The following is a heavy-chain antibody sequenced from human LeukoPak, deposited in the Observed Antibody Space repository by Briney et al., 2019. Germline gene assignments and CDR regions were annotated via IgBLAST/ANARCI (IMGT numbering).Heavy chain of an antibody. J-gene: IGHJ4*02. Sequence: ASVKVSCKASGYTFTGYYMHWVRQAPGQGLEWMGWINPNSGGTNYAQKFQGRVTMTRDTSISTAYMELSRLRSDDTAVYYCARESGYCSGGSCYSPKHEYHTDHWGQGTLVTVSS. V-gene: IGHV1-2*02. CDR3: ARESGYCSGGSCYSPKHEYHTDH. CDR2: INPNSGGT. D-gene: IGHD2-15*01. CDR1: GYTFTGYY.